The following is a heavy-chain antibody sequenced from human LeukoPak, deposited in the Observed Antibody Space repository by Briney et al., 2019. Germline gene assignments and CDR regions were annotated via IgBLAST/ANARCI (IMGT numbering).Heavy chain of an antibody. Sequence: TLSLTCTVSGGSISSGSYYWSWIRQPAGKGLEWIGRIYTSGSTNYNPSLKSRVTISVDTSKNQFSLKLSSVTAADTAVYYCASNQRAIYDSSGYEAFDIWGQGTMVTVSS. V-gene: IGHV4-61*02. CDR1: GGSISSGSYY. J-gene: IGHJ3*02. D-gene: IGHD3-22*01. CDR2: IYTSGST. CDR3: ASNQRAIYDSSGYEAFDI.